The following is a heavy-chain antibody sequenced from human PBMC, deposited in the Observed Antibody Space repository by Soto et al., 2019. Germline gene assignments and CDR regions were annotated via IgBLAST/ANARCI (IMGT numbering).Heavy chain of an antibody. CDR2: IYYSGST. CDR1: GGSISSGGYY. V-gene: IGHV4-31*03. J-gene: IGHJ6*02. CDR3: ASATGWYDYYYGMDV. D-gene: IGHD6-19*01. Sequence: QVQLQESGPGLVKPSQTLSLTCTVSGGSISSGGYYWSWICQHPGKGLEWIGYIYYSGSTYYNPSLKSRVTISVDTSKNQFSLKLSSVTAADTAVYYCASATGWYDYYYGMDVWGQGTTVTVSS.